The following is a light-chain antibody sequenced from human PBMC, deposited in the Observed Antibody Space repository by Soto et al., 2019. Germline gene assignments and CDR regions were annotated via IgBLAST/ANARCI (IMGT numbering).Light chain of an antibody. Sequence: PVVRATLACPPSQRVGDNHLAWYQLRPGQAPRLLIYGASSRATGIPDRFSGSGSGTDFSLTIGGLKPEDFVVYYCQQYRISPNTFGQGTRLEI. CDR1: QRVGDNH. V-gene: IGKV3-20*01. CDR2: GAS. J-gene: IGKJ5*01. CDR3: QQYRISPNT.